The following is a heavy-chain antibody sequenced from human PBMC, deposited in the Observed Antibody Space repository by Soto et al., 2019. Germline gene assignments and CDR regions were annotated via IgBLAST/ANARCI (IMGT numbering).Heavy chain of an antibody. J-gene: IGHJ4*02. V-gene: IGHV1-69*06. D-gene: IGHD2-15*01. CDR3: ARKSKDIVVVVAATQALDY. CDR2: IIPIFGTA. Sequence: VASVKVSCKASGGTFSSYAISWVRQAPGQGLEWMGGIIPIFGTANYAQKFQGRVTITGDTSTSTAYMELSSLRSEDTAVYYCARKSKDIVVVVAATQALDYWGQGTLVTVSS. CDR1: GGTFSSYA.